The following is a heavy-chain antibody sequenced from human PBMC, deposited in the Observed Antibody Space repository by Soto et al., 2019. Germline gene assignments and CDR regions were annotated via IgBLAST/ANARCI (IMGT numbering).Heavy chain of an antibody. Sequence: QPGGSLRLSCAASGFTFSSYAMSWVRQAPGKGLEWVSAISGSGGSTYYADSVKGRFTISRDNSKNTLYLQMNSLRAEDTAVYYCAKDETGIAARLRGLTDYWGQGTLVTVSS. D-gene: IGHD6-6*01. CDR1: GFTFSSYA. CDR2: ISGSGGST. J-gene: IGHJ4*02. V-gene: IGHV3-23*01. CDR3: AKDETGIAARLRGLTDY.